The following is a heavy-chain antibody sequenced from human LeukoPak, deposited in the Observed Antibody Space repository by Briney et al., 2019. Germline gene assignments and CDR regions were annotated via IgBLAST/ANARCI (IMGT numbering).Heavy chain of an antibody. CDR1: GFTFSSRDW. J-gene: IGHJ4*02. V-gene: IGHV3-7*01. D-gene: IGHD4-17*01. CDR2: IKQDGSEK. Sequence: GGSLRLSCVASGFTFSSRDWMTWVRQAPGKGLEWVANIKQDGSEKYYVDSVKGRFTISRDNAKNSLFLQMNSLRAEDTAVYYCARDKYYGDSYFHYWGQGTLVTVSS. CDR3: ARDKYYGDSYFHY.